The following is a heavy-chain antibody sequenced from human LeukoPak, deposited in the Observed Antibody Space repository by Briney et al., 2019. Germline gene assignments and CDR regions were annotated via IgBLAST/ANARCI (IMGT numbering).Heavy chain of an antibody. CDR3: ARGRWSSGGWYYFDY. CDR2: INAGNGAT. CDR1: GDTFTEYA. Sequence: ASVTVSCKASGDTFTEYAMHWVRQAPGQRLEWMGWINAGNGATKYSQKFQGRFTITRDTSASTAYMALSSLTSEDTTIYYCARGRWSSGGWYYFDYWGQGTQVTVSS. J-gene: IGHJ4*02. V-gene: IGHV1-3*01. D-gene: IGHD6-19*01.